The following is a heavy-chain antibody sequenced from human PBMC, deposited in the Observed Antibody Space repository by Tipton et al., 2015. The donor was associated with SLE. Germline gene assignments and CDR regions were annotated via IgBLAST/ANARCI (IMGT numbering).Heavy chain of an antibody. CDR2: IYYTGYT. J-gene: IGHJ6*03. D-gene: IGHD3-22*01. CDR3: AREGYDSFYYYYYMDV. V-gene: IGHV4-59*01. Sequence: TLSLTCTVSGDSIINYYWSWFRQPPGKGLAWIGYIYYTGYTNYNPPLKSRLTISLDTSKNQFSLKLSSVTAADTAVYYCAREGYDSFYYYYYMDVWGKGTTVTVSS. CDR1: GDSIINYY.